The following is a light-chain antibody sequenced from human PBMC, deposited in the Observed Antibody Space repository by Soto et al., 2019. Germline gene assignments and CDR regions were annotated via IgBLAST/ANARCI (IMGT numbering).Light chain of an antibody. CDR1: QSINSY. V-gene: IGKV1-39*01. CDR3: QQSFSTPRT. Sequence: DIQMTQSPSSQSASVGDRVTITCRASQSINSYLNWYQQKPGKAPKLLISAASSLQSGVPSRFSGSGSDTDFTLTISSLQPDDFATYYCQQSFSTPRTFGQGTRVEI. J-gene: IGKJ1*01. CDR2: AAS.